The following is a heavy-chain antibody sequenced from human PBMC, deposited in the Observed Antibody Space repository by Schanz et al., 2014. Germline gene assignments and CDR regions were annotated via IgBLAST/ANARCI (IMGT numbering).Heavy chain of an antibody. CDR2: ISVYKHNK. CDR1: GYIFINSG. V-gene: IGHV1-18*01. D-gene: IGHD6-13*01. Sequence: QIQLVQSGPEVKKPGATVKVSCKASGYIFINSGICWVRQAPGQGLEWMGWISVYKHNKEYDQKCQGRITMTTDTTSSTAYMALTDLRADDTAVYYCAREQIMAAAGLVDDWGHGTLVTVSS. CDR3: AREQIMAAAGLVDD. J-gene: IGHJ4*01.